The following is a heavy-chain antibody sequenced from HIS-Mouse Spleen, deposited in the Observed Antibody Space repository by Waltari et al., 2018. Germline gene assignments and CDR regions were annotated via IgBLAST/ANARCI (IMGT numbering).Heavy chain of an antibody. CDR3: ARDSWAYAIEYFQH. V-gene: IGHV4-38-2*02. J-gene: IGHJ1*01. Sequence: QVQLQESGPGLVKPSETLSLTCTVPGYSISSGYPWGWIRQPPGKGLEWIGSIYHSGSTYYNPSLKSRVTISVDTSKNQFSLKLSSVTAADTAVYYCARDSWAYAIEYFQHWGQGTLVTVSS. D-gene: IGHD2-8*01. CDR2: IYHSGST. CDR1: GYSISSGYP.